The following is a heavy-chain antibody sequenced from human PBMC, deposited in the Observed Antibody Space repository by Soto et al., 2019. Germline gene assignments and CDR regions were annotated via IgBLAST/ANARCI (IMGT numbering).Heavy chain of an antibody. Sequence: GGSLRLSCAASGFTFSSYALSWVRQAPGKGLEWVSGISGSGGSTYYADSVKGRFTISRDNSKNTLYLQMNSLRAEDTAVYYCAKSVSVVVAATRYHYYYMAFWGKGSSVTVSS. CDR3: AKSVSVVVAATRYHYYYMAF. CDR2: ISGSGGST. CDR1: GFTFSSYA. J-gene: IGHJ6*03. D-gene: IGHD2-15*01. V-gene: IGHV3-23*01.